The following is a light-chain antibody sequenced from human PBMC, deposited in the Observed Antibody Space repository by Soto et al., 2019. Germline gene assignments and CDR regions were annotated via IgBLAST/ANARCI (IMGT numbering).Light chain of an antibody. V-gene: IGLV2-14*01. J-gene: IGLJ1*01. CDR1: SSDVGGYIY. CDR3: SSYTSSSSRV. CDR2: EVI. Sequence: QSALAQPASVSGCPGQAITISCAGTSSDVGGYIYVSWYQHHPGKAPKLIIYEVINRPSGVSNRFSGSKSGNTASLTISGLQAEDEADYYCSSYTSSSSRVFGTGTKVTVL.